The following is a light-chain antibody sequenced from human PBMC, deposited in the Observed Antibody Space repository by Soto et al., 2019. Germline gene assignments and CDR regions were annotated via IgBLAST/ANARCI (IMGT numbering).Light chain of an antibody. J-gene: IGKJ5*01. CDR2: GAS. CDR3: QQTKSLPPT. V-gene: IGKV1-12*01. Sequence: DIQMTQSPSSLSASVGDRVTITCRASRGVSTWLGWYQQKPGRAPKLLIYGASNLENGVPSRFSGSGSGTDFTLTISSMQPEDFATYYCQQTKSLPPTLGQGTRLEI. CDR1: RGVSTW.